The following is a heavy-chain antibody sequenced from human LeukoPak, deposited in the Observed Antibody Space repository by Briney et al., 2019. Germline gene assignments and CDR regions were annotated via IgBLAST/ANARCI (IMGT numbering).Heavy chain of an antibody. D-gene: IGHD3-9*01. V-gene: IGHV1-24*01. Sequence: ASVKVSCKVSGYTLTGLSMHWVRQAPGKGLEWMGGFDPEDGETIYAQKFQGRVTMTEDTSTDTAYMELSSLRSEDTAVYYCATKLDILTGYSNWYFDLWGRGTLVTVSS. CDR2: FDPEDGET. CDR3: ATKLDILTGYSNWYFDL. CDR1: GYTLTGLS. J-gene: IGHJ2*01.